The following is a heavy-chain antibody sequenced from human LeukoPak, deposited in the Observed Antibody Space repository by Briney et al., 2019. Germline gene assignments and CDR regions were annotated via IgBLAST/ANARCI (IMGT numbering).Heavy chain of an antibody. CDR2: IYSSGST. Sequence: PSETLSLTCTVSGGSISTYYWSWIRQPAGKGLEWIGRIYSSGSTDYNPSLKSRVTMSVDKSKNQFSLKLSSMTAADTAVYYCARDCSGNSCYSYWGQGTLVTVSS. CDR3: ARDCSGNSCYSY. J-gene: IGHJ4*02. CDR1: GGSISTYY. D-gene: IGHD2-15*01. V-gene: IGHV4-4*07.